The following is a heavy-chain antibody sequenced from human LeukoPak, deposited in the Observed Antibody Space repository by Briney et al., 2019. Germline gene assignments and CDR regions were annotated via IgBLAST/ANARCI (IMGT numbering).Heavy chain of an antibody. Sequence: PTETLSLTCSVYGGSFSGYYWSWIRPPPGKGPEWIGEINHRGSTNYNPSLKSRVTLSVDTSKNQFSLKLSSVTAADTAVYYCARGGPYCGGGSCYGYYFDYWGQGTLVTVSS. CDR2: INHRGST. CDR3: ARGGPYCGGGSCYGYYFDY. V-gene: IGHV4-34*01. CDR1: GGSFSGYY. D-gene: IGHD2-15*01. J-gene: IGHJ4*02.